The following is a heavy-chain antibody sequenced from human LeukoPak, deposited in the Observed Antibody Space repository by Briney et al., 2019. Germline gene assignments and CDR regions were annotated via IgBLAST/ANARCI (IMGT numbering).Heavy chain of an antibody. CDR3: ATRRPHLELARYYYYYGMDV. J-gene: IGHJ6*02. CDR1: GYTLTELS. Sequence: ASVKVSCKVSGYTLTELSMHWVRQAPGKGLEWMGGFDPEDGETIYAQKFQGRVTMTEDTSTDTAYMELSSLRSEDTAVYYCATRRPHLELARYYYYYGMDVWGQGTTVTVSS. V-gene: IGHV1-24*01. CDR2: FDPEDGET. D-gene: IGHD3-10*01.